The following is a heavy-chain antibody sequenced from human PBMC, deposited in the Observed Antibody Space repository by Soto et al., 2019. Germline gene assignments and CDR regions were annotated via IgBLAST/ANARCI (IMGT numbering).Heavy chain of an antibody. CDR2: ISCSGTSA. CDR3: ARDRGAVTGQYFDY. Sequence: QVQLEESGGGLVKPGGSLRLSCAASGFTFSAVYMSWIRQAPNKGLEYISYISCSGTSANYADSVKGRFTISRDNAKNSLYLQMNSLRAEDTAVYYCARDRGAVTGQYFDYWGQGALVTVSS. CDR1: GFTFSAVY. D-gene: IGHD6-19*01. V-gene: IGHV3-11*05. J-gene: IGHJ4*02.